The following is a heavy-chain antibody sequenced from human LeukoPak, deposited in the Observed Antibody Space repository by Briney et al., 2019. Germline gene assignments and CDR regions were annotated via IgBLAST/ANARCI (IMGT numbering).Heavy chain of an antibody. CDR1: GGSFSGYY. CDR2: INHSGST. CDR3: ARGRGY. D-gene: IGHD3-10*01. J-gene: IGHJ4*02. V-gene: IGHV4-34*01. Sequence: SETLSLTCGVYGGSFSGYYWSWIRQPPGKGLEWIGEINHSGSTNYNPSLKSRVTISVDTSKNQFSLKLSSVTAADTAVYYCARGRGYWGQGTLVTVSS.